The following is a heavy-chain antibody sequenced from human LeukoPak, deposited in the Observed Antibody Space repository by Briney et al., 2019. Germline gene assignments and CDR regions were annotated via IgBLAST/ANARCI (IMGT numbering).Heavy chain of an antibody. V-gene: IGHV3-23*01. CDR3: AKVSGSGSFKFDY. J-gene: IGHJ4*02. Sequence: GGSLRLSCAASGFTFRAYAMTWVRQAPGKGLEWVSAISGSGGSTYYADSVKGRFTISRDNSKNTLYLQMNSLRAEDTAVYYCAKVSGSGSFKFDYWGQGTLVTVSS. CDR1: GFTFRAYA. D-gene: IGHD3-10*01. CDR2: ISGSGGST.